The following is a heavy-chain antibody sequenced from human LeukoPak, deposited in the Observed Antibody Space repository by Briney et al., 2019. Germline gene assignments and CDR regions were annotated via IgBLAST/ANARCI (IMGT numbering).Heavy chain of an antibody. CDR1: GGSISSSRYY. D-gene: IGHD2-15*01. CDR3: ARDRGSAGGFDY. Sequence: SETLSLTCTVSGGSISSSRYYWGWIRQPPGKGLEWIGNINYSGSTYYSPSLKGRVTISVDTSKNQFSLKLSSVTAADTAVYYCARDRGSAGGFDYWGQGTPVTVSS. CDR2: INYSGST. V-gene: IGHV4-39*07. J-gene: IGHJ4*02.